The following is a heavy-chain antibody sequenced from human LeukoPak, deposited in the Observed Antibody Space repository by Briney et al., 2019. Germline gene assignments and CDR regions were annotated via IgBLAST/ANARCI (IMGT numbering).Heavy chain of an antibody. J-gene: IGHJ4*02. D-gene: IGHD6-6*01. CDR3: ARYSISSYYFDY. V-gene: IGHV1-69*13. Sequence: ASVRVSCKASGGTFSSYAISWVRQAPGQGLEWMGRIIPIFGTANYAQKFQGRVTITADESTSTAYMELSSLRSEDTAVYYCARYSISSYYFDYWGRGTLVTVSS. CDR1: GGTFSSYA. CDR2: IIPIFGTA.